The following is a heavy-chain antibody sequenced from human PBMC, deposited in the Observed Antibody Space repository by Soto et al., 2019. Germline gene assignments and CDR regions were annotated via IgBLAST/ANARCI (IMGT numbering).Heavy chain of an antibody. CDR1: GGSITNNNW. V-gene: IGHV4-4*02. Sequence: SETLSLTCDVSGGSITNNNWWSWVRQPPGEGLEWIGEMHHIGSTNYNPSLKSRVTMSVDTSKNQFFLKLNSVTAADTAVYYCTKNSAYDLDYWGQVTLVTVSS. CDR3: TKNSAYDLDY. J-gene: IGHJ4*02. D-gene: IGHD5-12*01. CDR2: MHHIGST.